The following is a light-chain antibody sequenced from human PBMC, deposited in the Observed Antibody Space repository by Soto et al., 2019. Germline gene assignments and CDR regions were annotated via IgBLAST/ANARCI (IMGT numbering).Light chain of an antibody. J-gene: IGKJ1*01. CDR2: KAS. CDR3: QQFIDGWT. Sequence: DIQMTQSPSTLSASVGDRVTITFRASQSISSWLAWYQQKPGKAPKLLIYKASTLKSGVPSRFSGSGSGTEFTLTISSLQPDDFATYYCQQFIDGWTFGQGTKVDIK. V-gene: IGKV1-5*03. CDR1: QSISSW.